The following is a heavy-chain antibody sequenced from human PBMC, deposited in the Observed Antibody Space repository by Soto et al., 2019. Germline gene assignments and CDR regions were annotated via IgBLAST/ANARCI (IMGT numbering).Heavy chain of an antibody. D-gene: IGHD2-15*01. Sequence: QVQLQQWGAGLLKPSETLSLTCAVYGGSFSGYYWSWIRQPPGKGLEWIGEINHSGSTNYNPSRKSRVTISVDTSKNQFSLKLSSVTAADTAVYYCARGCRYCSVRWFDPWGQGTLVTVSS. V-gene: IGHV4-34*01. CDR2: INHSGST. J-gene: IGHJ5*02. CDR3: ARGCRYCSVRWFDP. CDR1: GGSFSGYY.